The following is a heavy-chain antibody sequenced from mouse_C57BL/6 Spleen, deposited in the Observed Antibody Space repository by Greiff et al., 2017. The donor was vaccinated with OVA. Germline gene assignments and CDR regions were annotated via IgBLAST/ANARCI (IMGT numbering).Heavy chain of an antibody. J-gene: IGHJ2*01. CDR3: ARSDYDGYYFDY. CDR1: GYTFTDYN. Sequence: VQLQQSGPELVKPGASVKIPCKASGYTFTDYNMDWVKQSHGKSLEWIGDINPNNGGTIYNQKFKGKATLTVDTSSSTAYMELRSLTSEDTAVYYCARSDYDGYYFDYWGQGTTLTVSS. D-gene: IGHD2-4*01. CDR2: INPNNGGT. V-gene: IGHV1-18*01.